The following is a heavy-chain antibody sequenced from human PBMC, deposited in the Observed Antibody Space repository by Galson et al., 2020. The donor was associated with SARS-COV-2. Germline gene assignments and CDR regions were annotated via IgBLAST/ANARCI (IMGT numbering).Heavy chain of an antibody. Sequence: GESLKISCVASGLTLSAYGMHWVRQAPGKGLEWVASVSYDGSNKDYLDSVKGRFTISRDNSKNTLYLQMNSLRPDDTAVYYCAKDRTYSGYGRAYFFDNWGQGTLVTVSS. CDR3: AKDRTYSGYGRAYFFDN. D-gene: IGHD5-12*01. V-gene: IGHV3-30*18. CDR1: GLTLSAYG. J-gene: IGHJ4*02. CDR2: VSYDGSNK.